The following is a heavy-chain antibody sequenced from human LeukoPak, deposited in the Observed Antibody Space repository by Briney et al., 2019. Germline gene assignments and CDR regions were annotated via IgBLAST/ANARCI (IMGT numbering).Heavy chain of an antibody. D-gene: IGHD3-3*01. J-gene: IGHJ4*02. CDR1: GFTFSGYW. Sequence: GGSLRLSCAASGFTFSGYWMHWVRQGPGKGLVWVSGIRSDGRITMYADSVKGRFTISRDNAKNTLYLQMNSLRAEDTAVYYCTRDTKYLDYWGQGTLATVSS. V-gene: IGHV3-74*03. CDR3: TRDTKYLDY. CDR2: IRSDGRIT.